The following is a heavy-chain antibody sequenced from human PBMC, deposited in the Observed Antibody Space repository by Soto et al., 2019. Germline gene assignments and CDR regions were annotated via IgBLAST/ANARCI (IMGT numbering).Heavy chain of an antibody. Sequence: EVQLVESGGGLVKPGGSLRLSCAASGFTLSSYNMNWVRQAPGKGLEWVSSMSSTYIYYADSVKGRFTISRDNAKNSLYLQINSLRAEDTAVYYCARDQNGGYYPWGQGTLVTVSS. J-gene: IGHJ5*02. CDR2: MSSTYI. CDR1: GFTLSSYN. CDR3: ARDQNGGYYP. V-gene: IGHV3-21*01. D-gene: IGHD3-22*01.